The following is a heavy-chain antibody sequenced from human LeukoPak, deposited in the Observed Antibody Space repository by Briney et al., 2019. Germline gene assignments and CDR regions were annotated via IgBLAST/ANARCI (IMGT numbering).Heavy chain of an antibody. J-gene: IGHJ5*02. V-gene: IGHV5-10-1*01. CDR1: GDTFTSYW. D-gene: IGHD5-12*01. Sequence: GESLKISCQGSGDTFTSYWISWVRQMAGKGLEWMGTIDPSDSYTNYSPSFQGHVTISADKSISTAYLQWSSLKASDTAMYYCARGGKSAYGWFDPWGQGALVTVSS. CDR3: ARGGKSAYGWFDP. CDR2: IDPSDSYT.